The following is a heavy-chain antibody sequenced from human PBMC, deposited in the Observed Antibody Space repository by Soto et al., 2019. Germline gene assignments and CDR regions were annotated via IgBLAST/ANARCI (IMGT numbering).Heavy chain of an antibody. J-gene: IGHJ4*02. CDR3: ATRPPDGDHGVLDF. Sequence: LVESGGDLVQPGGSLRLSCAAPGFSVSSRYMSWVRQAPGKPLEWVAVIYRGGTTYYADSVKGRFSISRDNSKNTLHLQVNSLRVEDTAVYYCATRPPDGDHGVLDFWGQGTLVTVSS. V-gene: IGHV3-66*01. D-gene: IGHD4-17*01. CDR2: IYRGGTT. CDR1: GFSVSSRY.